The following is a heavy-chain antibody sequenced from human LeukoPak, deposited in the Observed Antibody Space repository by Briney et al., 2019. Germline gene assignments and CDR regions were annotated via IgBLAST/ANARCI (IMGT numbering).Heavy chain of an antibody. D-gene: IGHD2-15*01. V-gene: IGHV1-2*02. J-gene: IGHJ6*02. CDR3: ARALCSGGSCYYHYYGMDV. CDR1: GYTFTGYY. CDR2: INPNSGGT. Sequence: ASVKVSCKASGYTFTGYYMHWVRQAPGQGLERMGWINPNSGGTNYAQKFQGRVTMTRDTSISTAYMELSRLRSDDTAVYYCARALCSGGSCYYHYYGMDVWGQGTTVTVSS.